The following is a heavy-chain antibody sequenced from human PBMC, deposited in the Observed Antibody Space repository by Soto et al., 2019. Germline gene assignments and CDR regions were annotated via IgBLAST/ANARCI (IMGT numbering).Heavy chain of an antibody. Sequence: PGGSLRLSCAASGFTFSSYSMNWVRQAPGKGLEWVSYISRSSSTIYYADSVKGRFTISRDNAKNSLYLQMNSLRDEDTAVYYCARPSTSYYYDSSGYYPDYWGQGTLVTVSS. V-gene: IGHV3-48*02. D-gene: IGHD3-22*01. CDR1: GFTFSSYS. J-gene: IGHJ4*02. CDR2: ISRSSSTI. CDR3: ARPSTSYYYDSSGYYPDY.